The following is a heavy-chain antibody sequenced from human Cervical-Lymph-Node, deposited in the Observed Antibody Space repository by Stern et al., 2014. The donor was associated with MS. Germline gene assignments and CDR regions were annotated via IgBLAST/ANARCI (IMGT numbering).Heavy chain of an antibody. V-gene: IGHV1-2*02. CDR2: VNPNTGAT. J-gene: IGHJ4*02. Sequence: QLVESGAEVKKPGASLKVSCQTSRYTFTAYSFHWVRQAPGQGLQWMGWVNPNTGATTYAKQFRGRVTMTRGSSINTAYMELSRLTSDDTAVYYCAAASTTSSASPFDYWGQGTLLTVSS. CDR1: RYTFTAYS. D-gene: IGHD6-19*01. CDR3: AAASTTSSASPFDY.